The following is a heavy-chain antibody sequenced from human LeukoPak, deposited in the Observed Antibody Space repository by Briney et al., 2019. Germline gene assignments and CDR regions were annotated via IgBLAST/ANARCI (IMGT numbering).Heavy chain of an antibody. V-gene: IGHV4-38-2*02. D-gene: IGHD1-1*01. CDR1: GYSISSGYY. Sequence: SETLSLTCTVSGYSISSGYYWSWIRQPPGKGLEWIGSIYHSGSTYYNPSLKSRVTISVDTSKNQFSLKLSSVTAADTAVYYCARWLERDAFDIWGQGTMVTVSS. CDR2: IYHSGST. J-gene: IGHJ3*02. CDR3: ARWLERDAFDI.